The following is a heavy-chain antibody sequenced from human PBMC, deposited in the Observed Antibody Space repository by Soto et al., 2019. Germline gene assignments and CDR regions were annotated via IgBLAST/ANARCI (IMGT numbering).Heavy chain of an antibody. CDR3: ARHEEYYGSGSYFPF. CDR1: GGSITSNSHY. Sequence: SETLSLTCIVSGGSITSNSHYWGWIRQPPGKGLESIGNIYYDGNTYYNPSLKSRVTISLDTSKNQFSLRLNSVTAADTAVYYCARHEEYYGSGSYFPFWAQVTLVTVS. J-gene: IGHJ4*02. CDR2: IYYDGNT. D-gene: IGHD3-10*01. V-gene: IGHV4-39*01.